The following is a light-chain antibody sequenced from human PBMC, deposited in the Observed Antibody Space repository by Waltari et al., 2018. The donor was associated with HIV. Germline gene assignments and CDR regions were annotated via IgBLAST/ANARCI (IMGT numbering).Light chain of an antibody. CDR2: EVS. Sequence: QSALTHPASVSGSPGQSITISCTGTSSDVGSYNVVSWYQQHPGKAPKLMIYEVSKRPSGVSNRFSGSKSGNTASLTISGLQAEDEADYHCCSYAGSSTDVVFGGGTKLTVL. V-gene: IGLV2-23*02. J-gene: IGLJ2*01. CDR1: SSDVGSYNV. CDR3: CSYAGSSTDVV.